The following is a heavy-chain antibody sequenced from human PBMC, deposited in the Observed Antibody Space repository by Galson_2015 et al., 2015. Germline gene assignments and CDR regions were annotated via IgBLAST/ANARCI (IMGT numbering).Heavy chain of an antibody. CDR1: EYTFTSYA. J-gene: IGHJ3*02. CDR2: INAGNGNT. V-gene: IGHV1-3*01. Sequence: SVKVSCKASEYTFTSYAMNWVRQAPGQRLEWMGWINAGNGNTKYSQKFQGRVTITRDTSASTAYMELSSLRSEDTAVYYCASGIAAAGTGALDIRGPGTMVTVSS. D-gene: IGHD6-13*01. CDR3: ASGIAAAGTGALDI.